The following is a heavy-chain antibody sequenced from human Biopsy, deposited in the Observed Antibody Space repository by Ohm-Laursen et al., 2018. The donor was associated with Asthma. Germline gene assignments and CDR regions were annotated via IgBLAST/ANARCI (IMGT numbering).Heavy chain of an antibody. D-gene: IGHD5-24*01. J-gene: IGHJ4*02. CDR2: IYHSGST. CDR3: ARVKDGYNFDY. CDR1: GGSISSGGYS. Sequence: TLSLTWAVSGGSISSGGYSWSWIRQPPGKGLEWIGYIYHSGSTYYNPSIKSRVTISVDRSKNQFSLKLTSVTAADTAVYYCARVKDGYNFDYWGQRTLVTVSS. V-gene: IGHV4-30-2*01.